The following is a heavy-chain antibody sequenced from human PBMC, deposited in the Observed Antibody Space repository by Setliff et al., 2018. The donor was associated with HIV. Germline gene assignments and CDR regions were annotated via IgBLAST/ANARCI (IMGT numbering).Heavy chain of an antibody. Sequence: ETLSLTCTVSGGSISGDFWTWIRQPAGEGLEWIGRTHASGTTQCEPSLKNRCSMSIDTSKNQFSLKLSSVTAADTAVYYCARQTATGTSATFDSWGQGSLDTVSS. D-gene: IGHD2-21*02. CDR1: GGSISGDF. CDR2: THASGTT. J-gene: IGHJ4*02. V-gene: IGHV4-4*07. CDR3: ARQTATGTSATFDS.